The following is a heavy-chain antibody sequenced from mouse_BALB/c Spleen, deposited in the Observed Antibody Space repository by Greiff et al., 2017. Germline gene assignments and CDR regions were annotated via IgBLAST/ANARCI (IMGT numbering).Heavy chain of an antibody. CDR3: ASIDYYGSSPFAY. Sequence: QVQLQQSGAELVRPGTSVKISCKASGYTFTNYWLGWVKQRPGHGLEWIGDIYPGGGYTNYNEKFKGKATLTADTSSSTAYMQLSSLTSEDSAVYFCASIDYYGSSPFAYWGQGTLVTVSA. D-gene: IGHD1-1*01. J-gene: IGHJ3*01. CDR1: GYTFTNYW. V-gene: IGHV1-63*02. CDR2: IYPGGGYT.